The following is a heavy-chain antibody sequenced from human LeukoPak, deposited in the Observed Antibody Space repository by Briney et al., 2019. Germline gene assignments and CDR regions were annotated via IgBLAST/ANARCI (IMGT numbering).Heavy chain of an antibody. CDR1: GFTFRNYW. CDR2: TKPDGSAE. J-gene: IGHJ4*02. CDR3: AKTYDSSGYIPFDY. Sequence: GGSLRLSCAASGFTFRNYWIGWVRQAPGKGLEWVANTKPDGSAEYYADSVRGRLTTSRDNANNLLYLQMNRLRAEDTAVYYCAKTYDSSGYIPFDYWGQGTLVTVSS. D-gene: IGHD3-22*01. V-gene: IGHV3-7*03.